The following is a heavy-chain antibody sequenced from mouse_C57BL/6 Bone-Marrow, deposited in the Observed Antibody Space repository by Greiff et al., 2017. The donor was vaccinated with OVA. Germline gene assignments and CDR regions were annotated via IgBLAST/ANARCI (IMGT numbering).Heavy chain of an antibody. V-gene: IGHV2-2*01. CDR1: GLSLTSYG. CDR2: IWSGGST. D-gene: IGHD2-2*01. CDR3: ARNFYGYDGYFDV. Sequence: QVQLKESGPGLVQPSQSLSITCTVSGLSLTSYGVHWVRQSPGKGLEWLGVIWSGGSTDYNAAFISRLSISKDNSKSQVFFKMNSLQADDTAIYYCARNFYGYDGYFDVWGTGTTVTVSS. J-gene: IGHJ1*03.